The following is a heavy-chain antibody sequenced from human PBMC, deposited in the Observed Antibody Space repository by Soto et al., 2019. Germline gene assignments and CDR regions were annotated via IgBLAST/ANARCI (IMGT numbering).Heavy chain of an antibody. D-gene: IGHD1-26*01. CDR3: ALALGPTTGLDY. J-gene: IGHJ4*02. V-gene: IGHV4-31*02. CDR1: GASTVSHYH. CDR2: IFNSGAT. Sequence: SETLSLTCSVSGASTVSHYHWTWIRQPPGKGLEWMGYIFNSGATFYNPSLTSRLSISMDTSGNHFSLELRSVTAADTAVYYCALALGPTTGLDYWGQGTLVTVSS.